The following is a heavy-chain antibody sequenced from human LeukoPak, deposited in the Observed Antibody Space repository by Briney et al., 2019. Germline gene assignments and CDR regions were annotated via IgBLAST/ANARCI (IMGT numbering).Heavy chain of an antibody. CDR3: ARQTIRYFDY. J-gene: IGHJ4*02. CDR1: GGSISSSSYY. CDR2: IYYSGST. Sequence: SETLSLTCTVSGGSISSSSYYLGWIRQPPGKGLEWIGSIYYSGSTYYNPSLKSRVTISVDTSKNQLSLKLSSVTAADTAVYYCARQTIRYFDYWGQGTLVTVSS. D-gene: IGHD3-10*01. V-gene: IGHV4-39*01.